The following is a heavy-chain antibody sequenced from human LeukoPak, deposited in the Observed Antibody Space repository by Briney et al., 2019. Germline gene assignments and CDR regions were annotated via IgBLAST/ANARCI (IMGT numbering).Heavy chain of an antibody. CDR3: AKTPTYYDFWSGYYFDY. Sequence: PGGCLRLSCAASGFTFSSYAMSWVRQAPGKGLEWVSAISGSGGSTYYADSVKGRFTISRDNSKNTLYLQMNSLRAEDTAVYYCAKTPTYYDFWSGYYFDYWGQGTLVTVSS. V-gene: IGHV3-23*01. CDR1: GFTFSSYA. J-gene: IGHJ4*02. D-gene: IGHD3-3*01. CDR2: ISGSGGST.